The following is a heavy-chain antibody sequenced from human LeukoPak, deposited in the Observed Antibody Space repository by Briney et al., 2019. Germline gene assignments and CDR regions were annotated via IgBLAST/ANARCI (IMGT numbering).Heavy chain of an antibody. D-gene: IGHD6-13*01. V-gene: IGHV4-59*08. Sequence: PSETLSLSCTVSGDSISSSYWNWIRQPPGKGLEWIGYFYYSGSTNYNPSLQSRVTISVDTSRNQFSLKLSSVTAADTAVYYCARHANAYSSSWFDYWGQGTLVTVSS. CDR2: FYYSGST. CDR3: ARHANAYSSSWFDY. CDR1: GDSISSSY. J-gene: IGHJ4*02.